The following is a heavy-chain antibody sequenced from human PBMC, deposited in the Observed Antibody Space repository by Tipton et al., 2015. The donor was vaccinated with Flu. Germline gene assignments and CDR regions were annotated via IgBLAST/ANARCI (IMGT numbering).Heavy chain of an antibody. Sequence: SLRLSCAASGFTFSSYGMHWVRQAPGKGLEWVAVIWYDGSNKYYADSVKGRFTISRDNAKNSLYLQMNSLRAEDTALYYCAKDLLAAAGNGNAFDIWGQGTMVTVSS. J-gene: IGHJ3*02. CDR2: IWYDGSNK. V-gene: IGHV3-33*03. D-gene: IGHD6-13*01. CDR1: GFTFSSYG. CDR3: AKDLLAAAGNGNAFDI.